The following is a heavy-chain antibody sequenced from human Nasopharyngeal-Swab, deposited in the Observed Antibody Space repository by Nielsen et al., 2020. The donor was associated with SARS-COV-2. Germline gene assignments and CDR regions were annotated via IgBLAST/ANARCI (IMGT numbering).Heavy chain of an antibody. J-gene: IGHJ3*01. CDR2: ISRGGESI. V-gene: IGHV3-11*04. CDR3: ARSGGVGIVAFDV. Sequence: GESLKISCAASGFIFSDYCMTWIRQVPGKGLEWVSFISRGGESIYYADSVKGRFTISRDNAKNSVYLQMNSLRAEDSAVYYCARSGGVGIVAFDVWGQGTMVTVSS. CDR1: GFIFSDYC. D-gene: IGHD2-21*01.